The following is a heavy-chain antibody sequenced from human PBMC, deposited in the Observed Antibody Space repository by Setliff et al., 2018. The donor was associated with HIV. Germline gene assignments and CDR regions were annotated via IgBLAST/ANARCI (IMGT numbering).Heavy chain of an antibody. D-gene: IGHD2-15*01. J-gene: IGHJ4*02. CDR1: GGSFSGYY. Sequence: SETLSLTCAVYGGSFSGYYWSWIRQPPGKGLEWIGEINHSGSTNYNPSLKSRVIISVDASKNQFSLKLSSVTAADTAMYYCAREPNDCSSGSCYYEYYFDFWGQGTLVTVSS. V-gene: IGHV4-34*01. CDR2: INHSGST. CDR3: AREPNDCSSGSCYYEYYFDF.